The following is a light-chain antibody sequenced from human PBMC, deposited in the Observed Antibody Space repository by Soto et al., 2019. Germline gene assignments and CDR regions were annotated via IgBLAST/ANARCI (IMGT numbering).Light chain of an antibody. CDR1: QSISTY. Sequence: DIQMTQSPTSLSASVGDRVTITCRTSQSISTYLNWYQQKPGKAPELLIYAASTLQAGVPSRFSGRGSGTDFTLTISSLQPEDSATYYCQQSYSAPLTFGGGTKVDIK. CDR3: QQSYSAPLT. J-gene: IGKJ4*01. CDR2: AAS. V-gene: IGKV1-39*01.